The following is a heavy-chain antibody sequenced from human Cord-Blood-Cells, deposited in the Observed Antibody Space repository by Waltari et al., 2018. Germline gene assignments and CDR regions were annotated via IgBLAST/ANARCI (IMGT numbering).Heavy chain of an antibody. V-gene: IGHV1-3*01. CDR3: ARAKSGSYFYFQH. CDR2: INAGNGNT. CDR1: GHTLTSHL. Sequence: QAQLVQSGAEVKKPGASVTVPCKVPGHTLTSHLIHWVRPAPGQRLEWMGWINAGNGNTKYSQKFQGRVTITRDTSASTAYMELSSLRSEDTAVYYCARAKSGSYFYFQHWGQGTLVTVSS. D-gene: IGHD1-26*01. J-gene: IGHJ1*01.